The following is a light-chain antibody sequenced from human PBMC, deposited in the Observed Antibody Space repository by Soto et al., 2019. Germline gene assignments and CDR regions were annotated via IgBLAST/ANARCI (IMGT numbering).Light chain of an antibody. CDR1: QSVSSSY. J-gene: IGKJ1*01. CDR3: QQYNNWPPKWT. Sequence: EIVLTQSPGTLSLSPVERATLSCRASQSVSSSYLAWYQQKPGQAPRLLIYGASSRATGIPDRFSGSGSGTDFTLTISRLEPEDFAVYYCQQYNNWPPKWTFGQGTKVDNK. CDR2: GAS. V-gene: IGKV3-20*01.